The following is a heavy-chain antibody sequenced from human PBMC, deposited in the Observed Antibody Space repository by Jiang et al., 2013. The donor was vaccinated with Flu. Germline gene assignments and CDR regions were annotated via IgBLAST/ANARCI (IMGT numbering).Heavy chain of an antibody. D-gene: IGHD2-15*01. V-gene: IGHV1-2*06. Sequence: SGYTFTGYYMHWVRQAPGQGLEWMGRINPNSGGTNYAQKFQGRVTMTRDTSISTAYMELSRLRSDDTAVYYCARDLCGGGSCYDNWFDPWGQGTLVTVSS. CDR3: ARDLCGGGSCYDNWFDP. J-gene: IGHJ5*02. CDR1: GYTFTGYY. CDR2: INPNSGGT.